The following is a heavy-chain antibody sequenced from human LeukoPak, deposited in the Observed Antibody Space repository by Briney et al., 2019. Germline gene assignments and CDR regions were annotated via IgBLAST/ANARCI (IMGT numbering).Heavy chain of an antibody. CDR2: IRSKANNYAT. CDR1: VFTFSGSA. V-gene: IGHV3-73*01. J-gene: IGHJ4*02. CDR3: AKVFPLVSSDYYQGRGGYYFDN. D-gene: IGHD3-22*01. Sequence: GGSLRLSCAASVFTFSGSAMHWVRQAPGKGLEWVGHIRSKANNYATAYAASVKGRFTIFRDDSKNTAYLQMNSLRAEDTAVYYCAKVFPLVSSDYYQGRGGYYFDNWGQGTLVTVSS.